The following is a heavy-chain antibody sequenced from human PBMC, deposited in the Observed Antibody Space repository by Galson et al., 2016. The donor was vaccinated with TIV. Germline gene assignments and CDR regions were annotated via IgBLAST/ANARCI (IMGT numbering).Heavy chain of an antibody. CDR3: AKGQLRAARRFYYMDV. CDR1: GFAVNSNY. Sequence: SLRLSCAASGFAVNSNYMSWVRQAPGKGLAWVSLIYSDGHTYYADSVKGRFTISRDNSKNTLFLQMNTLRAEDTAVYYCAKGQLRAARRFYYMDVWGKGTTVTVSS. J-gene: IGHJ6*03. V-gene: IGHV3-53*01. D-gene: IGHD2-2*01. CDR2: IYSDGHT.